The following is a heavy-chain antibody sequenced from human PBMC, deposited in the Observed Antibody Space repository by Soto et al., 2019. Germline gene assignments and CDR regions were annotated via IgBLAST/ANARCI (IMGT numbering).Heavy chain of an antibody. V-gene: IGHV6-1*01. CDR2: TYYRSKWYY. D-gene: IGHD1-26*01. J-gene: IGHJ4*01. CDR1: GDSVSSNSAG. Sequence: SQTLSLPCAITGDSVSSNSAGFSWVRQSPSRGLEWLGRTYYRSKWYYEYAVSVRGRITINPDTSKNQYSLQLNSVTPEDTAVYFCARGEQYSGRIFDYWGQGTLVTVSS. CDR3: ARGEQYSGRIFDY.